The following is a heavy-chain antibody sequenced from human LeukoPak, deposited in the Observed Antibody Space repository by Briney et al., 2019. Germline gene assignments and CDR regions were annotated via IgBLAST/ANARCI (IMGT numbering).Heavy chain of an antibody. CDR2: IWYDGSNK. V-gene: IGHV3-33*01. CDR3: GRDGSVNDYGDYAGAFDI. Sequence: PGGSLRLSCAASGFTFSSYGMHWVRQAPGKGLEWVAVIWYDGSNKYYADSVKGRFTISRDNSKNTLYLQMNGLRAEDTAVYYCGRDGSVNDYGDYAGAFDIWGQGTMVTVSS. CDR1: GFTFSSYG. J-gene: IGHJ3*02. D-gene: IGHD4-17*01.